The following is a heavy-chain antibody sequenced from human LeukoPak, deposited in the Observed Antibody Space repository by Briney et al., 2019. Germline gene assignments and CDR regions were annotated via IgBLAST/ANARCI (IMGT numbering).Heavy chain of an antibody. CDR3: ARVGHDIGDYYFQD. D-gene: IGHD4-17*01. CDR2: INPNSGNR. Sequence: GASVKVSCKASGYTFTSLDINWVRQATGQGLEWMGWINPNSGNRGYAQQFQGRVTITRDTSIGTVYMELSSLRSEDTAVYYCARVGHDIGDYYFQDWGQGSLVTVS. CDR1: GYTFTSLD. V-gene: IGHV1-8*01. J-gene: IGHJ1*01.